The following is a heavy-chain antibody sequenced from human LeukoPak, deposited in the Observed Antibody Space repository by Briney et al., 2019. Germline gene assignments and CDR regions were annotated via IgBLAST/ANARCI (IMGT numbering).Heavy chain of an antibody. CDR1: AYTFTGYY. D-gene: IGHD1-14*01. V-gene: IGHV1-2*02. CDR3: AREYMTGPFDY. Sequence: GASVKVSCTASAYTFTGYYMHWVRQAPGQGLEWMGWINPNSGGTNYAQKFQGRVTMTRDTSISTAYMELSRLRSDDTAVYYCAREYMTGPFDYWGQGTLVTVSS. CDR2: INPNSGGT. J-gene: IGHJ4*02.